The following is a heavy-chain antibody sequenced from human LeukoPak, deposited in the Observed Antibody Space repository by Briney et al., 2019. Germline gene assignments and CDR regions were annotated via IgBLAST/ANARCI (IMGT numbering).Heavy chain of an antibody. Sequence: PGGSLRLSCAASGFTFDDYGMSWVRHAPGKGLDFVAGITSDGRSTYYANSVKGRFTISRHNFKNTLYLQMGSLRADDMAVYYCVRGIVGASNHYYYYMDVWGEGTTVTISS. CDR1: GFTFDDYG. CDR2: ITSDGRST. V-gene: IGHV3-64*01. J-gene: IGHJ6*03. CDR3: VRGIVGASNHYYYYMDV. D-gene: IGHD1-26*01.